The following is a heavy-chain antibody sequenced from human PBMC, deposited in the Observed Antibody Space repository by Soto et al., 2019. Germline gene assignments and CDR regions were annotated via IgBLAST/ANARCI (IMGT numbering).Heavy chain of an antibody. CDR1: GGSISSSSYY. Sequence: QLQLQESGPGLVKPSETLSLTCTVSGGSISSSSYYCGWIRQPPGKGLEWIGSIYYSGSTYYNPSRNRRVAMSVDTSKNQCSLALSSVTAADTAVYDCARLFNWNYHFDYWGQGTLVTVS. J-gene: IGHJ4*02. CDR3: ARLFNWNYHFDY. CDR2: IYYSGST. D-gene: IGHD1-7*01. V-gene: IGHV4-39*01.